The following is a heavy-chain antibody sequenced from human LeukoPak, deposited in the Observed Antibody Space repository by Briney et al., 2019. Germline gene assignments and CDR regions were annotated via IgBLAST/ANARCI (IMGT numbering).Heavy chain of an antibody. CDR3: ARRVRGVVIFSRAQGSFDL. D-gene: IGHD3-10*01. CDR1: GYTFTNYD. J-gene: IGHJ3*01. CDR2: MHPSNGDT. Sequence: ASVKVSCKASGYTFTNYDINWVRQATGQGLEWMGWMHPSNGDTGYAQKFQGRVTVTRNTSTTTAYMELSSLRCDDTAVYYCARRVRGVVIFSRAQGSFDLWGQGTLVTVSS. V-gene: IGHV1-8*01.